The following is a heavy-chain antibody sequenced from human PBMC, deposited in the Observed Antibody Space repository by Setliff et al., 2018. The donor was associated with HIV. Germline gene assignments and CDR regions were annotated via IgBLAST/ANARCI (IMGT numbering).Heavy chain of an antibody. CDR1: GGTFSSYA. CDR2: INPRGGST. D-gene: IGHD7-27*01. CDR3: ARDHRSTGDPRVFDI. Sequence: GASVKVSCKASGGTFSSYAISWVRQAPGQGLEWMGIINPRGGSTTYPQKFQGRVTMTRDTSTSTVYMELSSLRFEDTAVYYCARDHRSTGDPRVFDIWGPGTLVTVS. V-gene: IGHV1-46*01. J-gene: IGHJ3*02.